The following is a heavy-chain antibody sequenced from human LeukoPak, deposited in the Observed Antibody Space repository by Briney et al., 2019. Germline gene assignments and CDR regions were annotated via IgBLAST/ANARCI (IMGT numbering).Heavy chain of an antibody. CDR3: ARLTSSWYQDWYFDL. CDR2: IFASGST. D-gene: IGHD6-13*01. Sequence: SETLSLTCTVSGASISSGSYYWNWIRQPAGKGLEWIGRIFASGSTNYNPSLKSRVTMSLGTSKKQFSLKLTSVTAADTAVYYCARLTSSWYQDWYFDLWGRGTLVTVSS. V-gene: IGHV4-61*02. J-gene: IGHJ2*01. CDR1: GASISSGSYY.